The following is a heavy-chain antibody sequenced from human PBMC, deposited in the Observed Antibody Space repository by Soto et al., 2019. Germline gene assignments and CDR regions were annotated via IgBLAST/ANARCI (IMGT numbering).Heavy chain of an antibody. D-gene: IGHD6-13*01. CDR3: AKDRERDAWYEDY. Sequence: GSLRLSCVASGFSFSSYAMSWVRQAPGKGLEWVSVISGSDGSTYYADSVKGRFTISRDNSKNTLYLQMNSLRAEDTAVYYCAKDRERDAWYEDYWGQGTLVTVSS. CDR2: ISGSDGST. J-gene: IGHJ4*02. V-gene: IGHV3-23*01. CDR1: GFSFSSYA.